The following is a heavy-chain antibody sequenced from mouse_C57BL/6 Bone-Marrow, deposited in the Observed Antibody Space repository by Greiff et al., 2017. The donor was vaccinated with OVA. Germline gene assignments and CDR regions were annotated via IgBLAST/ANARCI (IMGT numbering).Heavy chain of an antibody. CDR2: IDPEDGET. CDR3: TQGDYDVRAMDY. D-gene: IGHD2-4*01. J-gene: IGHJ4*01. Sequence: EVKLMESGAELVKPGASVKLSCTASGFNIKDYYMHWVKQRTEQGLEWIGRIDPEDGETKYAPKFQGKATITADTSSNTAYLQLSSLTSEDTAVYYCTQGDYDVRAMDYWGQGTSVTVSS. CDR1: GFNIKDYY. V-gene: IGHV14-2*01.